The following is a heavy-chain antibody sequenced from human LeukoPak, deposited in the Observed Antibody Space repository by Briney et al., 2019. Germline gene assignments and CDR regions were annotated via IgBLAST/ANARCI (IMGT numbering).Heavy chain of an antibody. CDR3: ARTSVGQSFGYVPQNAFDI. D-gene: IGHD5-18*01. CDR2: ISSSSSST. Sequence: GGSLRLSCAASGFTFSSHNMNWVRLAPGKGLDWVSSISSSSSSTYYADSVKGRFTISRDNAKDSLYLQMNSLRDEDTAVYYCARTSVGQSFGYVPQNAFDIWGQGTMVTVSS. V-gene: IGHV3-21*06. J-gene: IGHJ3*02. CDR1: GFTFSSHN.